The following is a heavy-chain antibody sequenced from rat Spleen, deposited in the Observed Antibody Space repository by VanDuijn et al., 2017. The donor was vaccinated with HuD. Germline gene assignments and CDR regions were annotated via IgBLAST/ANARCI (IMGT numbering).Heavy chain of an antibody. Sequence: EVQLVESGGGLVQPGRSLKLSCAASGFTFSDYYMAWVRQAPTRGLEWVAYISYDGGSTYYRDPVKGRFTISRDNAKSTLYLQMNSLRSEDTATYYCARHRGMVVVITPFDYWGQGVMVTVSS. V-gene: IGHV5-22*01. CDR3: ARHRGMVVVITPFDY. CDR2: ISYDGGST. CDR1: GFTFSDYY. D-gene: IGHD1-12*02. J-gene: IGHJ2*01.